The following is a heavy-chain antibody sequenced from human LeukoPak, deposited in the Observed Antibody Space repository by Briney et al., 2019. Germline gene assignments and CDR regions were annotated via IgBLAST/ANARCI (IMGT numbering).Heavy chain of an antibody. CDR3: ARARIQLWLTPFDS. V-gene: IGHV4-31*03. J-gene: IGHJ4*02. D-gene: IGHD5-18*01. CDR2: IYYSGST. Sequence: SETLSLTCTVSGGSISSGGYYWSWIRQHPGKGLEWIGYIYYSGSTYYNPSLKSRVTISVDTSKNQFSLKLSSVTAADTAVYYCARARIQLWLTPFDSWGQGTLVTVSS. CDR1: GGSISSGGYY.